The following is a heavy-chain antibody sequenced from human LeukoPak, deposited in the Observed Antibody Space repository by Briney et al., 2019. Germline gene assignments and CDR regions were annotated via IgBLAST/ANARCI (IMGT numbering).Heavy chain of an antibody. D-gene: IGHD3-16*01. CDR2: VYYSGST. CDR3: ARHGGVSGTYFPPHHYGMDV. V-gene: IGHV4-59*08. Sequence: PSEPLSLTCTVSGASISGYYWSWIRQPPGKGLEWIGFVYYSGSTNYSPSLKSRATISIDTSKNQFSLRLSSVTAADTAVYYCARHGGVSGTYFPPHHYGMDVWGQGTTVTVSS. J-gene: IGHJ6*02. CDR1: GASISGYY.